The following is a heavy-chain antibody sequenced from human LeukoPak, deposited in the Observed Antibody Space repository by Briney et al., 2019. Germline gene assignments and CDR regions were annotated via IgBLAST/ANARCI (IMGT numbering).Heavy chain of an antibody. V-gene: IGHV3-48*03. J-gene: IGHJ4*02. Sequence: AGGSLRLSCAASGFTFSSYDMIWVRQAPRKGQEWLSYISSSDSTIFYADSVRGRFTISRDNTKNSLYLQMTSLRAEDTAVYYCARDTPNWNGFFDFWGQGTLVTVSS. CDR1: GFTFSSYD. CDR3: ARDTPNWNGFFDF. D-gene: IGHD1-20*01. CDR2: ISSSDSTI.